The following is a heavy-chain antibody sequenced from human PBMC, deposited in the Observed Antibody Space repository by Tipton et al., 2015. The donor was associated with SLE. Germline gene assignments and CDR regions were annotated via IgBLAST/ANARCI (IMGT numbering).Heavy chain of an antibody. Sequence: TLSLTCAVYGGSFIGYYWSWIRQPPGKGLEWIGEINHSGSTNYNPSLKSRVTISVDTSKNQFSLKLSSVTAADTAVYYCARGGRTFYYYYYGMDVWGQGTTVTVSS. V-gene: IGHV4-34*01. J-gene: IGHJ6*02. CDR1: GGSFIGYY. D-gene: IGHD2-15*01. CDR2: INHSGST. CDR3: ARGGRTFYYYYYGMDV.